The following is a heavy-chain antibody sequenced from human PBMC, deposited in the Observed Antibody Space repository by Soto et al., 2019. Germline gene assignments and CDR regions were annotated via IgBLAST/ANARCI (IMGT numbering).Heavy chain of an antibody. CDR3: ARGDIVGVPAAMFDY. CDR1: GYTFTGYY. CDR2: INPNSGGT. J-gene: IGHJ4*02. V-gene: IGHV1-2*02. D-gene: IGHD2-2*01. Sequence: GESLKISCKASGYTFTGYYMHWVRQAPGQGLEWMGWINPNSGGTNYAQKFQGRVTMTRDTSISTACMELSRLRSDDTAVYYCARGDIVGVPAAMFDYWGQGTLVTVSS.